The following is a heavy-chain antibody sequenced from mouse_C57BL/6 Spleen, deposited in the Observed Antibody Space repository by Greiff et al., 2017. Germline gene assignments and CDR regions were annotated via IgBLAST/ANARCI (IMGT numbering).Heavy chain of an antibody. D-gene: IGHD2-5*01. CDR1: GFSLTSYG. CDR3: AAYYSNCGGFAY. CDR2: IWGDGSK. Sequence: VHLVESGPGLVAPSPSLSITCTVSGFSLTSYGVRWVRQPPGKGLEWLGVIWGDGSKTYHSALISRLSISKDNSKSQVFLKLNSLQTDDTATYFCAAYYSNCGGFAYWGQGTLVTVSA. J-gene: IGHJ3*01. V-gene: IGHV2-3*01.